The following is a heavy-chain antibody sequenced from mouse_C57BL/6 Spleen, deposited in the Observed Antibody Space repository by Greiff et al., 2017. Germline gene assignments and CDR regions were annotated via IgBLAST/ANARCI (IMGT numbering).Heavy chain of an antibody. CDR2: IRSKSNNYAT. Sequence: EVQLVESGGGLVQPKGSLKLSCAASGFSFNTYAMNWVRQAPGKGLEWVARIRSKSNNYATYYADSVKDRFTISRDDSESMLYLQMNNLKTEDTAMYYCVRGGSTVVADYAMDYWGQGTSVTVSS. V-gene: IGHV10-1*01. D-gene: IGHD1-1*01. J-gene: IGHJ4*01. CDR1: GFSFNTYA. CDR3: VRGGSTVVADYAMDY.